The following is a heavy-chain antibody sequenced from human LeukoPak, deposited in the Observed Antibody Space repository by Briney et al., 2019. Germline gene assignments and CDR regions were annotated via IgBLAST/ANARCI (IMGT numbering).Heavy chain of an antibody. V-gene: IGHV3-30*18. J-gene: IGHJ4*02. Sequence: PGWSLRLSCAASGFTFSSYGMLWVRQAPGKGLEGVAVISYDGSNKYYADSVKGRFTISRDNSKNTLYLQMNSLRAEDTAVYYCAKDRAARVPYYFDYWGQGDLVTVSS. CDR3: AKDRAARVPYYFDY. CDR2: ISYDGSNK. CDR1: GFTFSSYG. D-gene: IGHD6-6*01.